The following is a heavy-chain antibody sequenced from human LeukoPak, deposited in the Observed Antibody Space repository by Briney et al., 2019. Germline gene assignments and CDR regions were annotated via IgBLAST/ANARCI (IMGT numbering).Heavy chain of an antibody. CDR2: IYTSGST. Sequence: SQTLSLTCTVSGGSISSGSYYWSWIRQPSGKGLEWIGRIYTSGSTNYNPSLKSRVTISVDTSKNQFSLKLSSVTAADTAVYYCARRTAMATTYYFDYWGQGTLVTVSS. D-gene: IGHD5-24*01. CDR1: GGSISSGSYY. V-gene: IGHV4-61*02. CDR3: ARRTAMATTYYFDY. J-gene: IGHJ4*02.